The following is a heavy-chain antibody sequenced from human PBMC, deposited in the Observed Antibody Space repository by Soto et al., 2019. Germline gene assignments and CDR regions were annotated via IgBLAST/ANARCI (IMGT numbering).Heavy chain of an antibody. CDR3: ARGPGSGVHLSAYDI. CDR1: GLTFSNYW. V-gene: IGHV3-7*01. CDR2: IKHDGSEK. D-gene: IGHD2-15*01. J-gene: IGHJ3*02. Sequence: GGSLRLSCAVSGLTFSNYWMSWVRQAPGKGLEWAANIKHDGSEKYYVASVKGRFTISRDNPEKTLYLQMNSLRVEDTGVYYCARGPGSGVHLSAYDIWGQGTMVTVSS.